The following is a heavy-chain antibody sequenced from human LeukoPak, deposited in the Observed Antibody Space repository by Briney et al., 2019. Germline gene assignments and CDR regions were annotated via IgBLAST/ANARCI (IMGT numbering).Heavy chain of an antibody. Sequence: VSVKVSCKASGYTITSYYMHWVRQAPGQGLEWMGIINPSGGKTTFAQKCQGRVTMTRDTSTITVYMELSSLRSEDTAVYYCARGGWLQSPPAFDYWGEGTLVPVSA. J-gene: IGHJ4*02. D-gene: IGHD5-24*01. CDR2: INPSGGKT. V-gene: IGHV1-46*01. CDR3: ARGGWLQSPPAFDY. CDR1: GYTITSYY.